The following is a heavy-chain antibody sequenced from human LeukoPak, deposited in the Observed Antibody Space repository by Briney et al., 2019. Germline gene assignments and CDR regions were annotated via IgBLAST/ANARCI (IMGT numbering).Heavy chain of an antibody. V-gene: IGHV4-39*01. CDR3: ARQPGYSYGFYYYYYYMDV. CDR2: IYYSGST. J-gene: IGHJ6*03. CDR1: GGSISSGTNY. D-gene: IGHD5-18*01. Sequence: PSETLSLTCTVSGGSISISGGSISSGTNYWGWIRQPPGKGLEWIGRIYYSGSTYYNPSLKSRVTMSINTSKNQFSLKLSTVTAADTAVYYCARQPGYSYGFYYYYYYMDVWGKGTTVTISS.